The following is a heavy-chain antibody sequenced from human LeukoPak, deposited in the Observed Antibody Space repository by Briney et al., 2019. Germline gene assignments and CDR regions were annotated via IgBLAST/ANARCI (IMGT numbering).Heavy chain of an antibody. Sequence: PSETLSLTCTVSGGSISSGGYYWSWIRQHPGKGLEWIGYIYYSGSTYYNPSLKSRVTISVDTSKNQFSLKLSSVTAADTAVYYCARYRIGYCSSTSCPGFFDYWGQGTLVTVSS. CDR2: IYYSGST. CDR3: ARYRIGYCSSTSCPGFFDY. J-gene: IGHJ4*02. D-gene: IGHD2-2*01. CDR1: GGSISSGGYY. V-gene: IGHV4-31*03.